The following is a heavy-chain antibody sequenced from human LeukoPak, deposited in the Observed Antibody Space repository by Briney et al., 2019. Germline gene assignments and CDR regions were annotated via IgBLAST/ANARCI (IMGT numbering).Heavy chain of an antibody. Sequence: TGRSLRLSCAASGFTFSNYGMHWVRQAPGKGLEWVTVISYDGSYKYYADSVKGRFTISRDNSKNTLYLQMNSLRAEDTAVYYCAKEKVVVVPADILDYWGQGTLVTVSS. D-gene: IGHD2-2*01. CDR3: AKEKVVVVPADILDY. J-gene: IGHJ4*02. CDR2: ISYDGSYK. CDR1: GFTFSNYG. V-gene: IGHV3-30*18.